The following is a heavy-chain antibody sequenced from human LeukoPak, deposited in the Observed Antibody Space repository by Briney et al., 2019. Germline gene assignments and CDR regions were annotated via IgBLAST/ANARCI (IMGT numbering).Heavy chain of an antibody. Sequence: GGSLRLSCAASGFTFSSYEMNWVRQAPGKGLEWVSYISSSGSTIYYADSVKGRFTISRDNAKNSLYLQMNSLRAEDTAVYYCAREEVGATGFDYWGQGTPVTVSS. CDR2: ISSSGSTI. CDR3: AREEVGATGFDY. J-gene: IGHJ4*02. CDR1: GFTFSSYE. D-gene: IGHD1-26*01. V-gene: IGHV3-48*03.